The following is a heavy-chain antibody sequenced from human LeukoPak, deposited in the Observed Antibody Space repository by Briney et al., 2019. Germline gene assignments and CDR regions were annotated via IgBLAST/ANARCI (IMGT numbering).Heavy chain of an antibody. V-gene: IGHV3-30-3*01. J-gene: IGHJ4*02. CDR3: AKDRRWGYGGSLDY. CDR2: ISYDGSNK. CDR1: GFTFSSYA. Sequence: PGGSLRLSCAASGFTFSSYAMHWVRQAPGKGLEWVAVISYDGSNKYYADSVKGRFTISRDNSKNTLYLQMNSLRAEDTAVYYCAKDRRWGYGGSLDYWGQGTLVTVSS. D-gene: IGHD4-23*01.